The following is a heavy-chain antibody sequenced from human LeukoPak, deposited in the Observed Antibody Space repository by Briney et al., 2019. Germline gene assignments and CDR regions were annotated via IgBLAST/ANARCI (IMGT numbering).Heavy chain of an antibody. CDR2: ISSSGSTI. D-gene: IGHD1-26*01. CDR3: ARTGGSYAYYFEY. V-gene: IGHV3-48*03. J-gene: IGHJ4*02. CDR1: GFTFSNYA. Sequence: GGSLRLSCAASGFTFSNYAMSWVRQAPGKGLEWVSYISSSGSTIYYADSVKGRFTLSRDNAKNSLYLQMNSLRAEDTAVYYCARTGGSYAYYFEYWGQGTLVTVSS.